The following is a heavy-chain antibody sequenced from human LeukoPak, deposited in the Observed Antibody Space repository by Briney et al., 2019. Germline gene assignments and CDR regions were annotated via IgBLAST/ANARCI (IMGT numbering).Heavy chain of an antibody. D-gene: IGHD1-14*01. CDR2: IYYSGST. V-gene: IGHV4-39*01. Sequence: PSETLSLTCTVSGGSISSSSYYWGWIRQPPGKGLEWIGSIYYSGSTYYNPSLKSRVTISVDTSKNQFSLKLSSVTAADTAVYYCARLSGIPGRQGDYGMDVWGQGTTVTVSS. CDR1: GGSISSSSYY. J-gene: IGHJ6*02. CDR3: ARLSGIPGRQGDYGMDV.